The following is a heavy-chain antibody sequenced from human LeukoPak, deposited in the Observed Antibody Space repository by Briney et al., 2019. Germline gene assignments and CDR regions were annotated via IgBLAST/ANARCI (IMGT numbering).Heavy chain of an antibody. Sequence: GGSLRLSCAASGFTFSSYSMNWVRQAPGKGLEWVSSTSSSSSYIYYADSVKGRFTISRDNAKNSLYLQMNSLTAEDTAVHYCVRSYHPGGWFDPWGQGTLVTVSS. CDR2: TSSSSSYI. J-gene: IGHJ5*02. D-gene: IGHD2-21*01. CDR3: VRSYHPGGWFDP. V-gene: IGHV3-21*01. CDR1: GFTFSSYS.